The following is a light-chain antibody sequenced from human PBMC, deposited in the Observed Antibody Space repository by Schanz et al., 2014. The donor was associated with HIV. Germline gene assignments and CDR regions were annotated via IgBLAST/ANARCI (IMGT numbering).Light chain of an antibody. Sequence: QSVLTQPPSVSGAPGQRVTISCTGSRSNIGAGYDVHWYQQLPGTAPKLLMYGNSNRPSGVPERFSGSKSGTSASLAISGLQSEDEADYYCAAWDDSLSGRVFGGGTKLTVL. CDR3: AAWDDSLSGRV. CDR2: GNS. V-gene: IGLV1-40*01. CDR1: RSNIGAGYD. J-gene: IGLJ3*02.